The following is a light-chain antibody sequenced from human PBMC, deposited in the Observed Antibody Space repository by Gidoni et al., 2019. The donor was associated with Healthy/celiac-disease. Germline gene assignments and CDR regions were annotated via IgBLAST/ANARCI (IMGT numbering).Light chain of an antibody. CDR1: QSVSSSY. V-gene: IGKV3-20*01. CDR2: GAS. Sequence: IVLPQSPGTLSLSPGERATLSCRASQSVSSSYLAWYQQKPGQAPRLLIYGASSRATGIPDRFSGSGSGTDFTLTISRLEPEDFAVYYCQQYGSSTNTFGPGTKVDIK. J-gene: IGKJ3*01. CDR3: QQYGSSTNT.